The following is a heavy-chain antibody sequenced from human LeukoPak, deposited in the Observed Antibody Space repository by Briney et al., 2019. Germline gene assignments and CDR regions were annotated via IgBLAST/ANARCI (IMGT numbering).Heavy chain of an antibody. Sequence: GASVKVSCKASGYTFTSYGISWVRQAPGQRLEWMGWISAYNGNTNYAQKFQGRVTMTRDTSTSTVYMELSSLRSEDTAVYYCARDHFASQPREVPRDYYDSSGYYYVWPSFDYWGQGTLVTVSS. CDR1: GYTFTSYG. J-gene: IGHJ4*02. V-gene: IGHV1-18*01. CDR3: ARDHFASQPREVPRDYYDSSGYYYVWPSFDY. D-gene: IGHD3-22*01. CDR2: ISAYNGNT.